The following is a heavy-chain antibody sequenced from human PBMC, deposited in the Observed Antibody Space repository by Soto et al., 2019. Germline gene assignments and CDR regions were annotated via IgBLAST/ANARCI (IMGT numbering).Heavy chain of an antibody. D-gene: IGHD3-10*01. Sequence: VQLVQSGAEVKKPGSSVKVSCKASGGTFSSYAINWVRQAPGQGLEWMGGIIRIFGTPDYAQRFRGRVTITADESTSTAYMELSSLRSEDTAVYYCARQGSNEYYYYGMDVWGQGTTVTVSS. CDR1: GGTFSSYA. CDR2: IIRIFGTP. V-gene: IGHV1-69*12. CDR3: ARQGSNEYYYYGMDV. J-gene: IGHJ6*02.